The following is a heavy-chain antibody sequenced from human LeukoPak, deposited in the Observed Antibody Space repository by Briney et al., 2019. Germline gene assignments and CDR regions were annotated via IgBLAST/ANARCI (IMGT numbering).Heavy chain of an antibody. J-gene: IGHJ4*02. CDR1: GGSISSSSYY. D-gene: IGHD6-13*01. CDR2: IYYSGST. V-gene: IGHV4-39*02. Sequence: SETLSLTCTVSGGSISSSSYYWGWIRQPPGKGLEWIGTIYYSGSTYYNPSLKSRVTIFADTAKNHFSLKLSSVTAADTAVYYCARGPRGRVWQLGSYFDYWGQGTLVTVSS. CDR3: ARGPRGRVWQLGSYFDY.